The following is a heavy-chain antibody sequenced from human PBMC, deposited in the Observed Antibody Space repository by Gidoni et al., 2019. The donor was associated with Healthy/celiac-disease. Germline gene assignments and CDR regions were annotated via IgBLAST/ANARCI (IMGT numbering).Heavy chain of an antibody. CDR1: GFTFSSHA. J-gene: IGHJ4*02. CDR3: ARAVVGANPDY. V-gene: IGHV3-30-3*01. D-gene: IGHD1-26*01. CDR2: ISYDGSNK. Sequence: QVQLVESGGGVVQPGRSLRLSCAASGFTFSSHAMHWVRQAPGKGLEWVAVISYDGSNKYYADSVKGRFTISRDNSKNTLYLQMNSLRAEDTAVYYCARAVVGANPDYWGQGTLVTVSS.